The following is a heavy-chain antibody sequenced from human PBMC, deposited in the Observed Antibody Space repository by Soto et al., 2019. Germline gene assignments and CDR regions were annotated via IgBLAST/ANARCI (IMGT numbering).Heavy chain of an antibody. CDR2: IIPIFSTP. J-gene: IGHJ1*01. V-gene: IGHV1-69*13. CDR3: ARPIQYYFDTSAQSAVYYCAKPLWSSGYYTSYFHH. Sequence: SVKVSCKTSGGTFGSYAISWVRQAPGQGLEWMGGIIPIFSTPNYAQKFQGRVTITADESTSTAYMELSSLRSEDTAVYYCARPIQYYFDTSAQSAVYYCAKPLWSSGYYTSYFHHWGQGTLVTVSS. D-gene: IGHD3-22*01. CDR1: GGTFGSYA.